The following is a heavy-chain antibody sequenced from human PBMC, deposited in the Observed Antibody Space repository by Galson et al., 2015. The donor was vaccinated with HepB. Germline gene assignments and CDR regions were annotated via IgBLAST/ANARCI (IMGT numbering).Heavy chain of an antibody. D-gene: IGHD6-6*01. CDR1: GGSISSYY. Sequence: SETLSLTCTVSGGSISSYYWSWIRQPAGKGLEWIGRIYTSGSTNYNPSLKSRVTISVDTSKNQFSLKLSSVTAADTAVYYCASHSSSSDGRMMDLYYFDYWGQGTLVTVSS. V-gene: IGHV4-4*07. J-gene: IGHJ4*02. CDR2: IYTSGST. CDR3: ASHSSSSDGRMMDLYYFDY.